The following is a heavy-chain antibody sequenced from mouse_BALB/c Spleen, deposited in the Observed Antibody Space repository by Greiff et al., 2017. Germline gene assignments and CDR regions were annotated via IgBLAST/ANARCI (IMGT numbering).Heavy chain of an antibody. Sequence: QVHVKQSGAELVKPGASVKLSCKTSGYTFTSYWIQWVKQRPGQGLGWIGEIFPGTGTTYYNEKFKGKATLTIDTSSSTAYMQLSSLTSEDSAVYFCARRYYRYEENAMDYWGQGTSVTVSS. CDR1: GYTFTSYW. V-gene: IGHV1S132*01. CDR3: ARRYYRYEENAMDY. CDR2: IFPGTGTT. D-gene: IGHD2-14*01. J-gene: IGHJ4*01.